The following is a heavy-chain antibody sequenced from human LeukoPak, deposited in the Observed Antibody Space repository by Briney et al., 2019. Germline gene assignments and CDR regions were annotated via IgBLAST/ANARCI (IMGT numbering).Heavy chain of an antibody. V-gene: IGHV3-21*04. CDR2: ISTSSSYI. J-gene: IGHJ4*02. CDR1: GFTLSSYS. Sequence: PGGSLRLSCAASGFTLSSYSMNWVRQAPGKGLEWVSSISTSSSYIYYADSVKGRFTISRDNSKNTLYLQMNSLRAEDTAVYYCAKRESGSFDYWGQGTLVTVSS. D-gene: IGHD1-26*01. CDR3: AKRESGSFDY.